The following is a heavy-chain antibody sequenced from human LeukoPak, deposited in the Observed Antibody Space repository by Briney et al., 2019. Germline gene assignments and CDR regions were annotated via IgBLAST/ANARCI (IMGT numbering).Heavy chain of an antibody. V-gene: IGHV3-48*03. CDR2: ISSSGSTI. CDR3: TTVSYSYGYYFDY. Sequence: GGSLRLSCAASGFTFSSYEMNWVRQAPGKGLEWVSYISSSGSTIYYADSVKGRFTISRDNAKNSLYLQMNSLKTEDTAVYYCTTVSYSYGYYFDYWGQGTLVTVSS. CDR1: GFTFSSYE. D-gene: IGHD5-18*01. J-gene: IGHJ4*02.